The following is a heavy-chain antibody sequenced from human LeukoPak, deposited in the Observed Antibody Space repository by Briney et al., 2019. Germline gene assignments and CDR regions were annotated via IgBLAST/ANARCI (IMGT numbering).Heavy chain of an antibody. V-gene: IGHV1-18*01. Sequence: ASVKVSCKASGYSFTSFGVSWVRQAPGQGLEWMGWISAYNGKIKYAQNLQGRVTLTQDTSMSTAYMELRSLRSDDTAMYYCARDLGEIEMAAIFFDYWGQGTLVTVSS. J-gene: IGHJ4*02. CDR3: ARDLGEIEMAAIFFDY. CDR2: ISAYNGKI. CDR1: GYSFTSFG. D-gene: IGHD5-24*01.